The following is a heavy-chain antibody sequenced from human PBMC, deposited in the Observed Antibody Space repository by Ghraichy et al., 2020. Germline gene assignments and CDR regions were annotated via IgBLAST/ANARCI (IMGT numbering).Heavy chain of an antibody. CDR3: ARVGDYYDSSGYYVAAFDI. J-gene: IGHJ3*02. CDR2: IYYSGST. Sequence: SETLSLTCTVSGGSISSYYWSWIRQPPGKGLEWIGYIYYSGSTNYNPSLKSRVTISVDTSKNQFSLKLSSVTAADTAVYYCARVGDYYDSSGYYVAAFDIWGQGTMVTVSS. D-gene: IGHD3-22*01. V-gene: IGHV4-59*01. CDR1: GGSISSYY.